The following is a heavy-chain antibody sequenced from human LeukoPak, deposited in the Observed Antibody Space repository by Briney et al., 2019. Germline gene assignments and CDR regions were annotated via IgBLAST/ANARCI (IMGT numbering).Heavy chain of an antibody. J-gene: IGHJ6*02. CDR1: GLTVSSNY. V-gene: IGHV3-53*01. CDR2: IYSGGST. CDR3: ARAEGLFSGSVYGMDV. Sequence: GGSLRLSCAASGLTVSSNYMSWVRQAPGKGLEWVSVIYSGGSTYYADSVKGRFTISRDNSKNTLYLQMNSLRAEDTAMYYCARAEGLFSGSVYGMDVWGQGTTVTVSS. D-gene: IGHD3-10*01.